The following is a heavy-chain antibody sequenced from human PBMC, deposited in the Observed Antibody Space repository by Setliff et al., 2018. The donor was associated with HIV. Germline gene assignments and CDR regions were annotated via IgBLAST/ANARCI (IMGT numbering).Heavy chain of an antibody. Sequence: ASVKVSCKASGGTFSSYAINWARQATGQGLEWMGWMNPNSGDTGYAQKFQGRVTMTTNTSINTAYMELSSLRSEDTAVYYCARMYYYSSGSYFNRGHDAFDIWGQGTMVTVS. CDR1: GGTFSSYA. D-gene: IGHD3-10*01. CDR2: MNPNSGDT. V-gene: IGHV1-8*02. CDR3: ARMYYYSSGSYFNRGHDAFDI. J-gene: IGHJ3*02.